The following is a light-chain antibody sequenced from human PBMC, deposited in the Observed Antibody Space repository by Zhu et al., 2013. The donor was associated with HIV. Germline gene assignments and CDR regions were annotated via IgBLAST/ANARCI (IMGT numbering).Light chain of an antibody. J-gene: IGKJ1*01. CDR1: QSVSSSY. V-gene: IGKV3-20*01. CDR3: QQYGSSPGWT. Sequence: EVVMTQSPVTLSVSPGERATLSCRASQSVSSSYLAWYQQKPGQAPRLLIYGASSRATGIPDRFSGSGSGTDFTLTISRLEPEDFAVYYCQQYGSSPGWTFGQGTKVEIK. CDR2: GAS.